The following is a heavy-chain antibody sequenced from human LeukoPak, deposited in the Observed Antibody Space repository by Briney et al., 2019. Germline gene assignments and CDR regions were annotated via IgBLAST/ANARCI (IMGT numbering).Heavy chain of an antibody. J-gene: IGHJ4*02. V-gene: IGHV3-15*01. D-gene: IGHD5-18*01. Sequence: GGSLRLSCAASGFTFSSYWMHWVRQAPGKGLEWVGRIRSEADGGTTDYAAPVKGRFTISRDDSKNTLYLQMSSLKTEDTAVYFCAHRNTTMVRVDYWGQGTLVTVSS. CDR1: GFTFSSYW. CDR2: IRSEADGGTT. CDR3: AHRNTTMVRVDY.